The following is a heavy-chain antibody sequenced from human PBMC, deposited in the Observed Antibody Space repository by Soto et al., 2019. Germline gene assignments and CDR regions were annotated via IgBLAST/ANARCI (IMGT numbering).Heavy chain of an antibody. J-gene: IGHJ6*02. V-gene: IGHV1-2*04. CDR2: LHPNSGGT. CDR1: GYTFTGSY. CDR3: ARGRSSTKGALYYYYGRDV. D-gene: IGHD6-13*01. Sequence: ASVPVSCKASGYTFTGSYMHWVRQAPGKGLEWMGWLHPNSGGTNYAQKFQGCVTMSRDTSISTAYMELSRLRSDDTAVYYCARGRSSTKGALYYYYGRDVWGQVTTCTVSS.